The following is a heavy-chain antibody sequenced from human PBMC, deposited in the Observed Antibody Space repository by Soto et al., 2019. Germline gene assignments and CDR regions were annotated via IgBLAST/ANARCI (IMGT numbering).Heavy chain of an antibody. J-gene: IGHJ6*03. CDR1: GGSISSYY. Sequence: SETLSLTCTVSGGSISSYYWSWIRQPPGKGLEWIGYIYYSGSTNYNPSLKSRVTISVDTSKNQFSLKLSSVTAADTAVYYCARPSPISRGVIRGDYYMDVWGKGTTVTVSS. V-gene: IGHV4-59*08. CDR3: ARPSPISRGVIRGDYYMDV. CDR2: IYYSGST. D-gene: IGHD2-21*01.